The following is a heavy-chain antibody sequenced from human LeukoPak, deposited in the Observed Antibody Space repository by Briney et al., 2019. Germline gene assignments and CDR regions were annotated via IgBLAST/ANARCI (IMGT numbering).Heavy chain of an antibody. CDR1: GGSISSYY. D-gene: IGHD6-6*01. Sequence: SETLSLTCTVSGGSISSYYWSWIRQPAGKGLEWIGRIYNSGSTNYNTSLKSRVTMSVDTSKNQLSLKLNSVTAADTAVYYCARSYSSSSPFDYWGQGTLVTVSS. CDR3: ARSYSSSSPFDY. CDR2: IYNSGST. V-gene: IGHV4-4*07. J-gene: IGHJ4*02.